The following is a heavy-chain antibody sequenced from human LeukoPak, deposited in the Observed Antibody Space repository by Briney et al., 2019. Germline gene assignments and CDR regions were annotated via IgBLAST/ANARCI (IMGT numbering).Heavy chain of an antibody. CDR1: GYSFTSYG. CDR2: ISGYNGNT. CDR3: ARCYLEDAFDI. Sequence: ASVKVSCKSSGYSFTSYGFSWVRQAPGQGLEWMGWISGYNGNTNYAQKLQDRVTMTTDTSTSTVYMELRSLRSDDTAVYYCARCYLEDAFDIWGQGTMVTVSS. J-gene: IGHJ3*02. D-gene: IGHD3-3*01. V-gene: IGHV1-18*01.